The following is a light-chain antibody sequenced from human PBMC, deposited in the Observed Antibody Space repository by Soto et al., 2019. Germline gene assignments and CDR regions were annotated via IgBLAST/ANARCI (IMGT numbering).Light chain of an antibody. V-gene: IGKV3-15*01. CDR1: QSVRDN. Sequence: EILLTQSPGALAVSPGEVATLSCRASQSVRDNLAWYQQKPGQAPRLLIFGASTRATGIPARFSGSGSGTEFTLTISSLQSEDFAVYYCQQYNNWPRVTFGQGTRLEIK. CDR2: GAS. CDR3: QQYNNWPRVT. J-gene: IGKJ5*01.